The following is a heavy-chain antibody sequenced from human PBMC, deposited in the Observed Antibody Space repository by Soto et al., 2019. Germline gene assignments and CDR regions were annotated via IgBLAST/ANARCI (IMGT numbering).Heavy chain of an antibody. V-gene: IGHV1-3*01. D-gene: IGHD3-16*01. CDR3: ARDFLGDPGTLFDY. CDR2: INAGDGYP. J-gene: IGHJ4*02. CDR1: GYRFTNYA. Sequence: QVQLVQSGAEVKKPGASVKVACKASGYRFTNYAIQWVRQAPGQGLEWLGWINAGDGYPKYSQRFHGRVTITWDTSATTAYMELSRLRSEETAVYYCARDFLGDPGTLFDYWGQGTLVTVSS.